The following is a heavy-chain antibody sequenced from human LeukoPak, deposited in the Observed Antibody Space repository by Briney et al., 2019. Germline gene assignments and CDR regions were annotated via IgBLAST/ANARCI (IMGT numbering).Heavy chain of an antibody. V-gene: IGHV3-23*01. D-gene: IGHD3-10*02. Sequence: GGSLRLSCAASGFTFNNYAMSWVRQAPGKGLEWVSAISGSDAGTYYADSVKGRFTISRDNSKNTLYLQMNSLRAEDAAVYYCAELGITMIGGVWGKGTTVTISS. CDR2: ISGSDAGT. CDR3: AELGITMIGGV. CDR1: GFTFNNYA. J-gene: IGHJ6*04.